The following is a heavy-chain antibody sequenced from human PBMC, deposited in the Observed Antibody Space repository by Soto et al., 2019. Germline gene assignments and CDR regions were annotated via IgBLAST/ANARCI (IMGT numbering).Heavy chain of an antibody. J-gene: IGHJ4*02. Sequence: GGSLRLSCAASGFTFSSYAMSWVRQAPGKGLEWVSAISGSGGSTYYADSVKGRFTISRDNSKNTLYLQMNSLRAEDTAVYYCAKGHYDFWSGYHHSWGQGTLVTVSS. V-gene: IGHV3-23*01. CDR3: AKGHYDFWSGYHHS. CDR2: ISGSGGST. D-gene: IGHD3-3*01. CDR1: GFTFSSYA.